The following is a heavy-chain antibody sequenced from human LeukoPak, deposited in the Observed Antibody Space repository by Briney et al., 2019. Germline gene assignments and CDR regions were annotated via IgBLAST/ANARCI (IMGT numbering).Heavy chain of an antibody. D-gene: IGHD2-21*02. CDR3: ARDRDFPRDQFDH. CDR1: GFTFSSYA. V-gene: IGHV3-23*01. Sequence: PGGSLRLSCAASGFTFSSYAMSWVRQAPGKRLEWVSAISGSGGSTYYADSVKGRFTISRDNSKNTLYLQMNSLRAEDTAVYYCARDRDFPRDQFDHWGQGALVTVSS. CDR2: ISGSGGST. J-gene: IGHJ4*02.